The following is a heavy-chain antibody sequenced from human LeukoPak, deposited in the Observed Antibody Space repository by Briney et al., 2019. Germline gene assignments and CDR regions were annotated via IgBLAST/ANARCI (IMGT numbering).Heavy chain of an antibody. Sequence: ASVKVSCKASGYTFTSYGISWVRQAPGQGLEWMGWISAYNGNTNYAQKLQGRVTMTTDTSTSTAYMEPRGLRSDDTAVYYCAREGTSGYYLKNWFDPWGQGTLVTVSS. CDR2: ISAYNGNT. CDR3: AREGTSGYYLKNWFDP. V-gene: IGHV1-18*01. CDR1: GYTFTSYG. J-gene: IGHJ5*02. D-gene: IGHD5-12*01.